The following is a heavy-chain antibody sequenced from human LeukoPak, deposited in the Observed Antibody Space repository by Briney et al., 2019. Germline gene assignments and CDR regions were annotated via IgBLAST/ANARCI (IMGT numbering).Heavy chain of an antibody. D-gene: IGHD1-26*01. Sequence: GGSLRLSCAASGFTFSSYAMSWVRQAPGKGLEWVSAISGSGGSTYYADSVRGRFTISRDNSKNTLYLQMNSLRAEDTAVYYCAKDRIGIVGAEADYWGQGTLVTVSS. V-gene: IGHV3-23*01. J-gene: IGHJ4*02. CDR3: AKDRIGIVGAEADY. CDR1: GFTFSSYA. CDR2: ISGSGGST.